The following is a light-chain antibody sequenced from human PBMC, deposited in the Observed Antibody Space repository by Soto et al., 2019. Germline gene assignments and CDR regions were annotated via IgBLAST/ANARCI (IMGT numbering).Light chain of an antibody. V-gene: IGKV3-15*01. CDR2: GAS. J-gene: IGKJ5*01. CDR3: QQYGYSPIT. Sequence: EIVMTQSPATLSVSPGERATLSCRASQSVSSNLAWYQQKPGQAPRLLIYGASTRATGIPDRFSGGGSGTDFTLTISRLEPEDCAVYDCQQYGYSPITFGQGTRLEIK. CDR1: QSVSSN.